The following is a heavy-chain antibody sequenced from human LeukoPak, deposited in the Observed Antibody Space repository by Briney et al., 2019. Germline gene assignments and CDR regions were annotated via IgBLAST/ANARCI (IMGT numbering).Heavy chain of an antibody. Sequence: GGSLRLSCAASGFTFSSYAMSWARQAPGKGLEWVSAISGSGGSTYYADSVKGRFTISRDNSKNTLYLQMNSLRAEDTAVYYCAKDPPIVVVPAAPFDPWGQGTLVTVSS. CDR2: ISGSGGST. J-gene: IGHJ5*02. D-gene: IGHD2-2*01. CDR3: AKDPPIVVVPAAPFDP. CDR1: GFTFSSYA. V-gene: IGHV3-23*01.